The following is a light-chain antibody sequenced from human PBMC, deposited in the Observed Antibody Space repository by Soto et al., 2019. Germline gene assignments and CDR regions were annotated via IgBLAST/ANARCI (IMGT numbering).Light chain of an antibody. J-gene: IGLJ2*01. V-gene: IGLV2-11*01. Sequence: ALTQPRSVSGSPGQSVTISCTGTSSDVGAYNFVSWYQHNPGKAPKLMIFDVSARPSGVPDRFSGSKSANTASVTISGLQTEDEADYYCCSYAGTYIPLFGGGTKLTVL. CDR3: CSYAGTYIPL. CDR2: DVS. CDR1: SSDVGAYNF.